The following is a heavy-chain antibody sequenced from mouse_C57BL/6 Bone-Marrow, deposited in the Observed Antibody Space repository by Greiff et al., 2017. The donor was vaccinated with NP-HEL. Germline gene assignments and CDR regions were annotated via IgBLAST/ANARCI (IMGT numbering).Heavy chain of an antibody. CDR1: GFTFSSYG. J-gene: IGHJ3*01. CDR2: ISSGGSYT. Sequence: EVKLMESGGDLVKPGGSLKLSCAASGFTFSSYGMSWVRQTPDKRLEWVATISSGGSYTYYPDSVKGRFTISRDNAKNTLYLQMSRLKSEDTAMYYCARRYYGSSYPAWFAYWGQGTLVTVSA. D-gene: IGHD1-1*01. CDR3: ARRYYGSSYPAWFAY. V-gene: IGHV5-6*02.